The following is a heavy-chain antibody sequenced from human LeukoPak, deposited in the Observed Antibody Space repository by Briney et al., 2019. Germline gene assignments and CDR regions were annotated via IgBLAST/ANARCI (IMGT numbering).Heavy chain of an antibody. Sequence: PSETLSLTCTVSGGSISSYYWTWIRRPAGKGLEWIGLIYTSGSTNYNPSLKSRVTMSVDTSKNQFSLKVSSVTAADTAMYYCARGSGTIFGVVVLDYWGQGTLVTVSS. J-gene: IGHJ4*02. D-gene: IGHD3-3*01. CDR1: GGSISSYY. V-gene: IGHV4-4*07. CDR2: IYTSGST. CDR3: ARGSGTIFGVVVLDY.